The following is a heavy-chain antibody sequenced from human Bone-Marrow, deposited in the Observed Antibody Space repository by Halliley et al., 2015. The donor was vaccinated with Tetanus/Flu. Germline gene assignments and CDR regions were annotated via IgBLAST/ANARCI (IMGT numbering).Heavy chain of an antibody. CDR3: VGDSEYYDNVGYYHNGWGY. D-gene: IGHD3-22*01. J-gene: IGHJ4*02. V-gene: IGHV3-53*01. CDR2: IPSDGNP. Sequence: IPSDGNPYYADSLKGRFTISRDNSKNTLYLQMDTLRAEDTARYYCVGDSEYYDNVGYYHNGWGYWGQGTLVTVSS.